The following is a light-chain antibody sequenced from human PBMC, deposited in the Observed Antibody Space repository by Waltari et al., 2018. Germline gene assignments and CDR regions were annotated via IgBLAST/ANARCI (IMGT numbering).Light chain of an antibody. CDR1: SGSVSTSYY. J-gene: IGLJ3*02. Sequence: QTVVTQEPSFSVSPGGTVTLTCGLSSGSVSTSYYPSWYQQTPGQAPRTLIYSTTTRSSGVPDRFSGSILVNKAALTITGAQADDESDYYCVRYMGSGIWVFGGGTKLTVL. CDR2: STT. CDR3: VRYMGSGIWV. V-gene: IGLV8-61*01.